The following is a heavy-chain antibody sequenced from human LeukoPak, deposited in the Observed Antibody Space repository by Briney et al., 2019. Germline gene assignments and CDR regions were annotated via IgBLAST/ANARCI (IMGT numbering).Heavy chain of an antibody. Sequence: GRSPRLSCAASGFTFSDYGMHWVGQAPGKGLEWVAVISYDGSNKYYADSVKGRFTLSRDNSKNTLYLQMNRLRTEDTAVYYCAKVKTSSFFYFDNWGQGTLVTVSS. CDR2: ISYDGSNK. J-gene: IGHJ4*02. CDR3: AKVKTSSFFYFDN. CDR1: GFTFSDYG. D-gene: IGHD2-2*01. V-gene: IGHV3-30*18.